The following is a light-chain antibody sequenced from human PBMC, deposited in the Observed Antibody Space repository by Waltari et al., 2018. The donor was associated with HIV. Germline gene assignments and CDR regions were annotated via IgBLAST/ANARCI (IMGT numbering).Light chain of an antibody. CDR2: EVT. CDR1: SSDIGAYDY. Sequence: QSALTQPTSASGSLGQSVTISCTGSSSDIGAYDYVSWFQQHPHSAPKLLLYEVTRLPSTVSDRFSGSRSGYTAFLTVAGLQPDDEATYFCSSYGDSLRVLFGGGTNVTVL. J-gene: IGLJ2*01. V-gene: IGLV2-8*01. CDR3: SSYGDSLRVL.